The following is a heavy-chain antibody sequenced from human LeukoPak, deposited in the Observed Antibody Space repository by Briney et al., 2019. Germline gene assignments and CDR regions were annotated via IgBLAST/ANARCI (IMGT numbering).Heavy chain of an antibody. CDR2: ISGDGGST. Sequence: SGGSLRLSCAASGFTFSSYAMSWVRQAPGKGLEWVSLISGDGGSTFYADSVKGRFTISRDNSKNSLYLQMNSLRTEDTALYYCAKILGYCSGGSCYSLDYWGQGTLVTVSS. D-gene: IGHD2-15*01. V-gene: IGHV3-43*02. CDR1: GFTFSSYA. J-gene: IGHJ4*02. CDR3: AKILGYCSGGSCYSLDY.